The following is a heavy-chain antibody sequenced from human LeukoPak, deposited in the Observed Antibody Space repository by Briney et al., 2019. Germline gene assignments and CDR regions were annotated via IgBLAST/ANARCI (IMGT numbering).Heavy chain of an antibody. CDR1: GFPFSNHG. CDR3: AIAGGFSFVGRWFAP. J-gene: IGHJ5*02. CDR2: VSAYNGNT. D-gene: IGHD3-3*01. Sequence: ASVTVSCIAFGFPFSNHGISWLRQAPGQGLEWLGWVSAYNGNTNYAQKLQGRVTMTTDTSTGIAYTELKSLRADDTAVYYCAIAGGFSFVGRWFAPWGQGSLVTVSS. V-gene: IGHV1-18*01.